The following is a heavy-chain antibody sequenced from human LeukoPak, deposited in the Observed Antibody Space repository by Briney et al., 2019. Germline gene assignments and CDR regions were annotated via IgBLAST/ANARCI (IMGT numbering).Heavy chain of an antibody. V-gene: IGHV4-59*01. CDR3: ARSRIQLWLRFFDS. CDR2: IYYSGST. CDR1: DGSISNYY. J-gene: IGHJ4*02. Sequence: SETLSLTCTVSDGSISNYYWSWIRQPPGKGLEWIGYIYYSGSTNYNPSLESRVTISFDTPKKQFSLNLKSVTAADTAVYYCARSRIQLWLRFFDSWGQGTLVTVSS. D-gene: IGHD5-18*01.